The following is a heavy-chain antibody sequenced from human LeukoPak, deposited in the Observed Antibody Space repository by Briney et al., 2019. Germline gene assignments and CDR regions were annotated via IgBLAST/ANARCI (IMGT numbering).Heavy chain of an antibody. CDR2: ISGSGSST. CDR1: GFTFSNYA. D-gene: IGHD5-18*01. J-gene: IGHJ4*02. CDR3: AKGTSGYSYGLSYDY. Sequence: GGSLRLSCAASGFTFSNYAMSWVRQAPGKGLEWVSAISGSGSSTYYADSVKGRFTISRDNSKNTLYLQMNSLRAEDTAVYYCAKGTSGYSYGLSYDYWGQGTLVTVSS. V-gene: IGHV3-23*01.